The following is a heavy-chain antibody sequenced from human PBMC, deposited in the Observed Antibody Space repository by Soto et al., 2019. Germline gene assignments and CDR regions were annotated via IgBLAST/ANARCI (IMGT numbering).Heavy chain of an antibody. CDR2: INPSGDST. D-gene: IGHD3-10*01. V-gene: IGHV1-46*03. Sequence: QVRLVQSGAEVVKPGASVKVSCESSGYAFSAYHMHWVRQAPGQGLEWLGVINPSGDSTTYAQKFQPIFAVTSYTSTSTVSIDLRHLQTHATAVHYCVKTCVITSFHVWSEETMVTAS. CDR1: GYAFSAYH. J-gene: IGHJ3*01. CDR3: VKTCVITSFHV.